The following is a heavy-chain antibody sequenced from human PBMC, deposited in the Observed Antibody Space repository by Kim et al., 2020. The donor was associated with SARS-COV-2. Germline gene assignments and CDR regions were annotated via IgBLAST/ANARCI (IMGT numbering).Heavy chain of an antibody. CDR1: GAYITNHY. CDR3: VREGYFVGGSFFFDQ. CDR2: VYHSGST. Sequence: SETLSLTCSVSGAYITNHYWSWIRQPPGKGLEWIGNVYHSGSTSNNPSLKSRVTMSVETSKRQFSLQLTSVTAADTAIDYCVREGYFVGGSFFFDQWGQG. J-gene: IGHJ1*01. D-gene: IGHD2-15*01. V-gene: IGHV4-59*11.